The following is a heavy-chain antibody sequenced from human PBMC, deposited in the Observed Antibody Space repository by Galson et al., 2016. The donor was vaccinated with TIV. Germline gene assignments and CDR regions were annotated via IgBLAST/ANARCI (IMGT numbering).Heavy chain of an antibody. CDR1: GLSLSASGVA. D-gene: IGHD2-2*01. CDR2: IYWDDDK. V-gene: IGHV2-5*02. J-gene: IGHJ3*02. Sequence: PALVKPTQTLTLTCTFSGLSLSASGVAVGWIRQPPGKALEWLALIYWDDDKRYRPSLKSRLTITKDTPKNQVLLTVTNLDPEDTATYYCAYRRSVASAVLDAFDIWGPGTVVTVSS. CDR3: AYRRSVASAVLDAFDI.